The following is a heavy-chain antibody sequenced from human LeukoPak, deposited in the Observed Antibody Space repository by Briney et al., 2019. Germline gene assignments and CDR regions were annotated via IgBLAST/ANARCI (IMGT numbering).Heavy chain of an antibody. J-gene: IGHJ4*02. V-gene: IGHV4-39*07. CDR2: IYYSGST. D-gene: IGHD6-13*01. CDR1: GGSISSSSYY. Sequence: SETLSLTCTVSGGSISSSSYYWGWIRQPPGKGLEWIGSIYYSGSTYYNPSLKSRVTISVDTSKNQFSLKLSSVTAADTAVYYCARRYSSSWYGYWGQGTLVTVSS. CDR3: ARRYSSSWYGY.